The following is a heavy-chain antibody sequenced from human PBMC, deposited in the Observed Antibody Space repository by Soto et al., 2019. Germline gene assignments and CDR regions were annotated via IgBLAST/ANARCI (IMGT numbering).Heavy chain of an antibody. CDR1: GFTSSSYG. D-gene: IGHD3-3*01. CDR2: IWYDGSNK. V-gene: IGHV3-33*01. J-gene: IGHJ4*02. Sequence: GGSLRLSCAASGFTSSSYGMHWVRQAPGKGLEWVAVIWYDGSNKYYADSVKGRFTISRDNSKNTLYLQMNSLRAEDTAVYYCARGRTKWRHYDFWSGSYYFDYWGQGTLVTVSS. CDR3: ARGRTKWRHYDFWSGSYYFDY.